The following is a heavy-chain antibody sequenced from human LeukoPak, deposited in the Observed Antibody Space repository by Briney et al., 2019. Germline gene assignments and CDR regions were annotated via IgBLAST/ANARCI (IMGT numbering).Heavy chain of an antibody. Sequence: PGGSLRLSCAASGFTFSSYSMNWVRQAPGKGPEWVSSISSSSSYIYYADSVKGRFTISRDNAKNSLYLQMNSLRAEDTAVYYCARAPSSSRGYFQHWGQGTLVTVSS. J-gene: IGHJ1*01. CDR1: GFTFSSYS. V-gene: IGHV3-21*01. CDR3: ARAPSSSRGYFQH. D-gene: IGHD2-2*01. CDR2: ISSSSSYI.